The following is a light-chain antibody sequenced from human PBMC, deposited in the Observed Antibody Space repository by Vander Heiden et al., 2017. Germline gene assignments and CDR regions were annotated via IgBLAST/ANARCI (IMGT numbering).Light chain of an antibody. Sequence: SYVLTPPPSVSVAPGQTARIACGGNNVESKSVHWYQQKPGQAPVLVVYDDSDRPSGIPERFSGSNSGNTATLTISRVEAGDEADYYCQVWGPNSDHPVLGGGTKLTVV. CDR2: DDS. CDR3: QVWGPNSDHPV. J-gene: IGLJ2*01. CDR1: NVESKS. V-gene: IGLV3-21*02.